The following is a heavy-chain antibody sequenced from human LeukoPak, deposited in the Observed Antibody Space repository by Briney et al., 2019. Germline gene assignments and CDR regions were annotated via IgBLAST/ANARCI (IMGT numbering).Heavy chain of an antibody. CDR1: GYTFTGYY. V-gene: IGHV1-2*02. Sequence: ASVKVSCKASGYTFTGYYMHWVRQAPGQGLEWMGWINPNSGGTNYAQKFQGRVTMTRDTSISTAYMELSRLRSDDTAVYYCARALWFGARGAFDIWGQGTMVTVSS. CDR2: INPNSGGT. CDR3: ARALWFGARGAFDI. J-gene: IGHJ3*02. D-gene: IGHD3-10*01.